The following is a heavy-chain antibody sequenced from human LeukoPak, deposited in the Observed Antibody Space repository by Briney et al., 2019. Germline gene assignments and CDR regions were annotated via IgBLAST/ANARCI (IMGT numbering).Heavy chain of an antibody. J-gene: IGHJ4*02. Sequence: SETLSLTCTVSGGSISSYYWSWIRQPPGKGLEWIGYIYYSGSTNYNPSLKSRVTISVDTSKNQFSLKLSSVTAADTAVYYCARDRGIRWPFDYWGQGTLVTVSS. D-gene: IGHD5-24*01. CDR3: ARDRGIRWPFDY. V-gene: IGHV4-59*01. CDR1: GGSISSYY. CDR2: IYYSGST.